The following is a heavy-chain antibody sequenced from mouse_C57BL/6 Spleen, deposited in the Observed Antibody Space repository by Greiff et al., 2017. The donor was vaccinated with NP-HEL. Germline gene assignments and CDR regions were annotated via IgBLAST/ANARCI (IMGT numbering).Heavy chain of an antibody. D-gene: IGHD1-1*01. J-gene: IGHJ2*01. Sequence: VQLQESGAELVRPGASVTLSCKASGYTFTDYEMHWVKQTPVHGLEWIGAIDPETGGTAYNQKFKGKAILTADKSSSTAYMELRSLTSEDSAVYYCTRSQFITTVEGYFDYWGQGTTLTVSS. CDR3: TRSQFITTVEGYFDY. CDR2: IDPETGGT. V-gene: IGHV1-15*01. CDR1: GYTFTDYE.